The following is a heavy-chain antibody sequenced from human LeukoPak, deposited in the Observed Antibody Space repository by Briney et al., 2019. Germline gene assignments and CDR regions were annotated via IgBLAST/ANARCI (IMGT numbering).Heavy chain of an antibody. CDR3: ARSMIVMVSDYYYYYMDV. D-gene: IGHD3-22*01. J-gene: IGHJ6*03. CDR2: IYYSGST. Sequence: SETLSLXCTVSGGPISSYYWSWNRQPPGKGLEWIGYIYYSGSTNYNPSLKSRVTISVDTSKNQFSLKLSSVTAADTAVYYCARSMIVMVSDYYYYYMDVWGKGTTVTVSS. CDR1: GGPISSYY. V-gene: IGHV4-59*01.